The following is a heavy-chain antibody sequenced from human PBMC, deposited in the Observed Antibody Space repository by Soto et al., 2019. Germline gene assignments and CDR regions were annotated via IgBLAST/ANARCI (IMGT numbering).Heavy chain of an antibody. D-gene: IGHD1-26*01. CDR2: IWSDGSNK. CDR1: QLTFRRYV. V-gene: IGHV3-33*01. CDR3: ARESGSYHFDY. Sequence: GGSLRLSCAASQLTFRRYVMHWVRQAPGKGLEWVAAIWSDGSNKYYVDSVKGRFTISRDNSKNTLYLQMNSLTVEDTAVYYCARESGSYHFDYWGQGTPVTVSS. J-gene: IGHJ4*02.